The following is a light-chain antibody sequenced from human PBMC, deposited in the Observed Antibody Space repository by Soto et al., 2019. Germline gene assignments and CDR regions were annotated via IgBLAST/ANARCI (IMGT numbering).Light chain of an antibody. Sequence: QSVLTQPRSVSGSPGQSVSTSCTGTSSDVGRYSYVSWYQQHPGKAPKLMIYDVSERPSGVPDRFSGSKSGNTASLTISGLQAEDEADYYCCSYAGTYKGVFGTGTKLTV. CDR2: DVS. J-gene: IGLJ1*01. CDR1: SSDVGRYSY. V-gene: IGLV2-11*01. CDR3: CSYAGTYKGV.